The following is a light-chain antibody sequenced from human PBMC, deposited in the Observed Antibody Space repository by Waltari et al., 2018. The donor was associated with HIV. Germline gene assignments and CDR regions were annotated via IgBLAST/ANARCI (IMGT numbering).Light chain of an antibody. V-gene: IGLV1-40*01. CDR1: SSNIGAGYD. CDR2: KNI. J-gene: IGLJ2*01. Sequence: HSLLTQPPSVSGAPGQRVTISCTGSSSNIGAGYDVHWYQKYPVTAPKLLIFKNINRPSGVPDRFSASKSVTSASLVITGLQPEDEADYYCQSYDRSLTWVFGGGTSLTVL. CDR3: QSYDRSLTWV.